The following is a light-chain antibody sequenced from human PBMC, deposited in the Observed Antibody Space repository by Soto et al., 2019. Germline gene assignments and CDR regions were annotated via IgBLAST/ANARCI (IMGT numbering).Light chain of an antibody. J-gene: IGLJ1*01. CDR1: SSDVGGYNY. V-gene: IGLV2-14*01. Sequence: QSALTQPASVSGSPGQSITISCTGTSSDVGGYNYVSWYQQHQGKAPKLMIYDVSNRPPGVSNRFSGSKSGNTAYLTISGLQAEDEADYYCSSYTSSSTLYVFGTGTKVTVL. CDR3: SSYTSSSTLYV. CDR2: DVS.